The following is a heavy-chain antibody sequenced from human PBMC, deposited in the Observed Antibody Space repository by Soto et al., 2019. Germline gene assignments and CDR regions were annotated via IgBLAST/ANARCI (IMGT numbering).Heavy chain of an antibody. CDR1: GFTFSSYN. CDR2: ISSASSYV. V-gene: IGHV3-21*01. CDR3: ARTKGDYYGLDV. J-gene: IGHJ6*02. Sequence: NPGGSLRLSCAASGFTFSSYNMNWVRQAPGKGLEWVSSISSASSYVYYADSVKGRFTISRDNARNSLCLQMNSLRAEDTAVYYCARTKGDYYGLDVWGQGTTITVSS. D-gene: IGHD3-10*01.